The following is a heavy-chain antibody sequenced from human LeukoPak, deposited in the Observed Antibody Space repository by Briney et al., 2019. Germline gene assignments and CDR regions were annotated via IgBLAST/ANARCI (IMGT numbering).Heavy chain of an antibody. D-gene: IGHD6-19*01. J-gene: IGHJ4*02. V-gene: IGHV4-34*01. Sequence: PSETLSLTCAVYGGSFSGYYWSWIRQPPGKGLDWIGEINHSGSTNYNPSLKSRVTISVDTSKNRFSLKLSSVTAADTAVYYCARGIAVAGTGYYFDYWGQGTLVTVSS. CDR2: INHSGST. CDR3: ARGIAVAGTGYYFDY. CDR1: GGSFSGYY.